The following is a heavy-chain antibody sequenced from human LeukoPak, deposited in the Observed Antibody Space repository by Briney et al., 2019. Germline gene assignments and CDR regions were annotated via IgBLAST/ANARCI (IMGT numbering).Heavy chain of an antibody. V-gene: IGHV4-39*01. CDR3: ARNDRGRPADY. CDR2: MHYSGTT. CDR1: GGSIINSPYY. D-gene: IGHD1-26*01. Sequence: PSETLSLTCNVSGGSIINSPYYWGWIRQPPGKGLEWIGSMHYSGTTYHNPSLRSRVTISVDTSKNQFSLRLISVTAADTAVYYCARNDRGRPADYWGQGTLVTVSP. J-gene: IGHJ4*02.